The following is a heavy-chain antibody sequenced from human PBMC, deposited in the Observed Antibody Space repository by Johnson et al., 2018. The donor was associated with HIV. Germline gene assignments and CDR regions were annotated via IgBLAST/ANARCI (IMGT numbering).Heavy chain of an antibody. CDR1: GVSFSDYA. J-gene: IGHJ3*02. D-gene: IGHD7-27*01. V-gene: IGHV3-33*06. CDR3: AKERKLGGLYPAFDI. CDR2: IWFDGSNK. Sequence: QVQLVESGGGVVQSGRSLRLSCAASGVSFSDYAMHWVRQAPGKGLEWVAVIWFDGSNKYYEDSVKGRFTISRDNSKNTLYLQMNSLRAEDTAVYYCAKERKLGGLYPAFDIWGQGTMVTVSS.